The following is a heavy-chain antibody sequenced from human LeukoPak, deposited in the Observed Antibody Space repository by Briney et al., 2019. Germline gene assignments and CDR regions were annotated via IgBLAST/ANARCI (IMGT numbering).Heavy chain of an antibody. J-gene: IGHJ4*02. CDR1: GGSISSGTYY. Sequence: SESLSLTCTVSGGSISSGTYYWDWIRQPPGKGLEWIGSIYYSGSTYYHPSLKRRVTISVDTSKNKFSLKLSSVTAADTAVYYCARHKGYNYGNYYFDFWGQGTLVTVSS. D-gene: IGHD1-1*01. CDR3: ARHKGYNYGNYYFDF. CDR2: IYYSGST. V-gene: IGHV4-39*07.